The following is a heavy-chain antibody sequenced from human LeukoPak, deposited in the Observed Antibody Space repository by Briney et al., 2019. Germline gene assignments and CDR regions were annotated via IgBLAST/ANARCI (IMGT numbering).Heavy chain of an antibody. CDR2: VSSSSSYI. J-gene: IGHJ4*02. CDR1: GFTFSSYS. V-gene: IGHV3-21*01. D-gene: IGHD3-22*01. CDR3: ARDRYDSSGYYYSFDY. Sequence: PGGSLRLSCAASGFTFSSYSMNWVRQAPGKGLEWVSSVSSSSSYIYYADSVKGRFTISRDNAKNSLYLQMNSLRAEDTAVYYCARDRYDSSGYYYSFDYWGQGTLVTVSS.